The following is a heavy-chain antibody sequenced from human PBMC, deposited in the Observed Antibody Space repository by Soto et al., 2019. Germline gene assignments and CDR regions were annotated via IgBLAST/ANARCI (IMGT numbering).Heavy chain of an antibody. CDR2: ISAYNGNT. J-gene: IGHJ5*02. Sequence: ASVKVSCKASGYTFTSYGISWVRQAPGQGLEWMGWISAYNGNTNYAQKLQGGVTMTTYTSTSTAYMELRSLRSDDTAVYYCARVIGYCGGDRYSGWFDPWGQGTLVTVSS. CDR1: GYTFTSYG. D-gene: IGHD2-21*02. CDR3: ARVIGYCGGDRYSGWFDP. V-gene: IGHV1-18*01.